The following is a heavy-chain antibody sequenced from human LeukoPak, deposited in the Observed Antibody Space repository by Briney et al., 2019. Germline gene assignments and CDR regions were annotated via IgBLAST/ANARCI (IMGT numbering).Heavy chain of an antibody. Sequence: GGSLRLSCVASGLTFSDYSMTWVRQAPGKGLFWVSGISAGGGSTYYADSVKGRFTISRDNSRNTLYLQMNSLRAEDTAVYYCAKDAAGPEYWGQGTLVTVSS. V-gene: IGHV3-23*01. CDR2: ISAGGGST. D-gene: IGHD6-13*01. J-gene: IGHJ4*02. CDR3: AKDAAGPEY. CDR1: GLTFSDYS.